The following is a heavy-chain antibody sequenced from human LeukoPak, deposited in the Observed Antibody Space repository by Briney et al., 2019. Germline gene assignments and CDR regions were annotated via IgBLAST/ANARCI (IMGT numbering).Heavy chain of an antibody. Sequence: SETLSLTCTVSGGSISSSSYYWGWIRQPPGKGLEWIGSIYYSGSTYYNPSRKSRVTISVDTSKNQFSLKLSSVTAADTAVYYCARAINFYDFRYYFDYWGQGTLVTVSS. D-gene: IGHD3-3*01. CDR3: ARAINFYDFRYYFDY. J-gene: IGHJ4*02. CDR1: GGSISSSSYY. CDR2: IYYSGST. V-gene: IGHV4-39*07.